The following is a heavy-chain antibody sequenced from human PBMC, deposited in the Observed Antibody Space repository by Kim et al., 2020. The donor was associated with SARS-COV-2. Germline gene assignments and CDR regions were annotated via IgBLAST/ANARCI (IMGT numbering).Heavy chain of an antibody. CDR2: VYYSGST. V-gene: IGHV4-59*08. J-gene: IGHJ4*02. CDR3: ARRELGFDY. D-gene: IGHD1-26*01. Sequence: SETLSLTCTVSGGSISSYYWSWIRQPPGKGLEWIGYVYYSGSTHYNPSLKSRVTISVDTSKNQFSLKLSSVTAADTAVYYCARRELGFDYWGQGTLVTVSS. CDR1: GGSISSYY.